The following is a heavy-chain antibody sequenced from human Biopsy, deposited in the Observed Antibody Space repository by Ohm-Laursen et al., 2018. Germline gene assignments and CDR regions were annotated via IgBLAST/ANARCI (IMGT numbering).Heavy chain of an antibody. V-gene: IGHV1-69*06. CDR3: ATKLTGYFHH. D-gene: IGHD3-9*01. J-gene: IGHJ1*01. CDR2: NIPILGTG. CDR1: GGTFSNYG. Sequence: ASVKVSCKSPGGTFSNYGVNWVRQAPGQGLEWLGGNIPILGTGNYAQKFQDRVTVAADTSTSTATMELRSLRSDDTAVYYCATKLTGYFHHWGQGTLVTVSS.